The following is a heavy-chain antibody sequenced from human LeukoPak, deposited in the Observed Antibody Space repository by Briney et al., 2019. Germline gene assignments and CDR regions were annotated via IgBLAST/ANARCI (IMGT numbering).Heavy chain of an antibody. CDR1: GGSISSLSYY. Sequence: SETLSLTCSVSGGSISSLSYYWGWVRQPPGKGLEWIGSIYYGGRTYYDPSLKSRVTMPVDTSKNQFSLKLSSVTAADTAIYYCATSVTSSSGWYYGYWGQGSLVTVSS. J-gene: IGHJ4*02. D-gene: IGHD6-19*01. CDR2: IYYGGRT. V-gene: IGHV4-39*01. CDR3: ATSVTSSSGWYYGY.